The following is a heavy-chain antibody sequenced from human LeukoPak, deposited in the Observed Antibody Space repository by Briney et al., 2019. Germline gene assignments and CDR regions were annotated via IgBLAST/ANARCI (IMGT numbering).Heavy chain of an antibody. CDR3: ARQGSAYYFDF. J-gene: IGHJ4*02. CDR1: GGSISSSSYY. CDR2: VYYSGRT. Sequence: SETLSLTCTVSGGSISSSSYYWGWIRQPPGKELQWIASVYYSGRTNYSPSLKSRVTISVDTSEKQFSLQLNSVTAADTAVYYCARQGSAYYFDFWGQGLLVTVSS. D-gene: IGHD2-15*01. V-gene: IGHV4-39*01.